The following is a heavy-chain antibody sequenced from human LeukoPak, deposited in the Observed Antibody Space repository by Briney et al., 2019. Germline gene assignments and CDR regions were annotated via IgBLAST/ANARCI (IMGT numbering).Heavy chain of an antibody. J-gene: IGHJ4*02. V-gene: IGHV1-46*01. CDR2: INPSGGST. CDR3: ARDQHYGDYAYYFDY. Sequence: ASVKVSCKASGYTFTSYYMHWVRQAPGQGLEWMGIINPSGGSTSYAQKFQGRVTMTRDTFTSTVYMELSSLRSEDTAVYYCARDQHYGDYAYYFDYWGQGTLVTVSS. CDR1: GYTFTSYY. D-gene: IGHD4-17*01.